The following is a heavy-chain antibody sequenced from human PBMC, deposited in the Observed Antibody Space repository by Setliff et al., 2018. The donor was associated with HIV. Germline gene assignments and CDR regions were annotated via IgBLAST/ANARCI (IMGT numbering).Heavy chain of an antibody. Sequence: ASVKVSCKASGYTISTYLIAWVRQAPGQGLEWMGWISAYNGNTNYAQKLQDRVTMTTDTSTSTAYMELRSLRSDDTAVYYCARILVGVDDAFDIWGQGTMVTVSS. CDR2: ISAYNGNT. CDR3: ARILVGVDDAFDI. V-gene: IGHV1-18*01. J-gene: IGHJ3*02. D-gene: IGHD1-26*01. CDR1: GYTISTYL.